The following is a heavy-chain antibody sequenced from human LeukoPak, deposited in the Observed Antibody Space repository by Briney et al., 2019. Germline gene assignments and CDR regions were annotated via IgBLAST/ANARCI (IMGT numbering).Heavy chain of an antibody. D-gene: IGHD3-10*01. J-gene: IGHJ4*02. V-gene: IGHV3-7*01. CDR1: RFTFSNYW. CDR2: INQDGSET. CDR3: ARFGSGRQFHYLDF. Sequence: PGGSLRLSCAASRFTFSNYWMHWVRQAPGKGLEWVANINQDGSETYYVDSVKGRFTISRANPKNSLYLQMNSLRAEDTALYYCARFGSGRQFHYLDFWGQGALVTVSS.